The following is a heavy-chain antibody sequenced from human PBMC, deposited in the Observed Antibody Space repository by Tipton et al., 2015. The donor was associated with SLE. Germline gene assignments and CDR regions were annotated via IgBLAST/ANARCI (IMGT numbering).Heavy chain of an antibody. CDR2: IYTSGST. CDR1: GGPISSGTYY. CDR3: ARGRVAGTIFFDY. Sequence: TLSLTCTVSGGPISSGTYYWSWIRQPAGKGLEWIGYIYTSGSTNYNPSLKSRVTISVDTSKNQFSLKLSSVTAADTAVYYCARGRVAGTIFFDYWGQGTLVTVSS. J-gene: IGHJ4*02. D-gene: IGHD6-19*01. V-gene: IGHV4-61*09.